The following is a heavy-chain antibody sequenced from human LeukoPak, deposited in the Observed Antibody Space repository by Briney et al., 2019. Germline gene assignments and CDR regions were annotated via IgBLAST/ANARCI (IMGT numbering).Heavy chain of an antibody. Sequence: SETLSLTCAVFGGSFSSSSYYWHWIRQPPGKGLEWIGSMYYSGSTNYNPSPKSRVTISVDTSKNQFSLKLSSVTAADTAVYYCARTTFGGVIDLYFDYWGQGTLVTVSS. D-gene: IGHD3-16*02. J-gene: IGHJ4*02. CDR3: ARTTFGGVIDLYFDY. V-gene: IGHV4-39*07. CDR1: GGSFSSSSYY. CDR2: MYYSGST.